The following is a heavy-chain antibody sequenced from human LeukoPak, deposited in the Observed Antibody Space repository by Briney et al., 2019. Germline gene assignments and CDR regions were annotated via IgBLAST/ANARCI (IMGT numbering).Heavy chain of an antibody. D-gene: IGHD2-2*01. CDR2: ISHDGTR. V-gene: IGHV4-4*02. Sequence: SGTLSLTCGVSGGSIDITNYWSWVRPAPGRGLEWMGEISHDGTRNYNPSLRSRVAMSFDRANNYFSLSLTAVTAADTALYYCTRESRPFCPFAFWGQGVMVTVSS. J-gene: IGHJ4*02. CDR3: TRESRPFCPFAF. CDR1: GGSIDITNY.